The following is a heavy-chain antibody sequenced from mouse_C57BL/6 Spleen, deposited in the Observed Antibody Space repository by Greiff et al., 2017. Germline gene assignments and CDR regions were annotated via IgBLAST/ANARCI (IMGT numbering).Heavy chain of an antibody. D-gene: IGHD2-3*01. CDR1: GYAFSSYW. CDR3: ARRGPYDGYYGGDAMDY. Sequence: VQLQESGAELVKPGASVKISCKASGYAFSSYWMNWVKQRPGKGLEWIGQIYPGDGDTNYNGKFKGKATLTADKSSSTAYMQLSSLTSEDSAVYFCARRGPYDGYYGGDAMDYWGQGTSVTVSS. J-gene: IGHJ4*01. V-gene: IGHV1-80*01. CDR2: IYPGDGDT.